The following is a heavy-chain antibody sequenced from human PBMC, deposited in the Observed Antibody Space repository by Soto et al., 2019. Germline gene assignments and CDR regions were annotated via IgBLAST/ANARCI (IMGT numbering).Heavy chain of an antibody. V-gene: IGHV3-66*01. Sequence: SGFTVSSNYMSWVRQAPGKGLEWVSLIYSGGSTYYAGSVKGRFTISRENAKNSLYLQMNSLRAGDTAVYYCARDAPGAASSYYYGMDVWGQGTTVTVSS. CDR3: ARDAPGAASSYYYGMDV. CDR2: IYSGGST. D-gene: IGHD3-10*01. J-gene: IGHJ6*02. CDR1: GFTVSSNY.